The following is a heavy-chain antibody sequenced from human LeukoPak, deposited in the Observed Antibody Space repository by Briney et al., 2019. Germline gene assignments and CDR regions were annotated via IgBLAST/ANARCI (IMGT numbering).Heavy chain of an antibody. CDR2: INQDGSEE. D-gene: IGHD3-10*01. CDR3: VRSLGWSGTRDY. V-gene: IGHV3-7*01. CDR1: EFIFGAYR. J-gene: IGHJ4*02. Sequence: GGSLRLSCAASEFIFGAYRMTWVRQAPGKGLEWVANINQDGSEEYYVDSVKGRFTISRDNAKKSLFLQMNSLTAEDTALYYCVRSLGWSGTRDYWGQGTLVTVSS.